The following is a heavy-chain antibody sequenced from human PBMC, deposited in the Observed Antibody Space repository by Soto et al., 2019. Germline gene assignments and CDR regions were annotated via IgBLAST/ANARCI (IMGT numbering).Heavy chain of an antibody. Sequence: ASVKVSCKASGYTLSTHAMHWVRQAPGQSLEWMGWINAGNDNTKYSQRLQDRVTIIRDTSASTVYMELSSLRSEDTAVYYCARDQYYNIWSGYYMGTPFDYWGQGTQVTVSS. CDR3: ARDQYYNIWSGYYMGTPFDY. CDR1: GYTLSTHA. J-gene: IGHJ4*02. CDR2: INAGNDNT. V-gene: IGHV1-3*01. D-gene: IGHD3-3*01.